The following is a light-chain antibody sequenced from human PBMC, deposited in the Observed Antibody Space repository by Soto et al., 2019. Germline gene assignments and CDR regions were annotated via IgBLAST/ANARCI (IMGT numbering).Light chain of an antibody. V-gene: IGKV3-20*01. Sequence: EIVLTQSPGTLSLSPGERATLSCRASQSVSGDYFAWYQQKPGHAPRLLIYGASSRATGVPDRFSGSGSGTDFTLSISRLEPEDFAVYSCQQYSTSPWTFGQGTKVEIK. CDR1: QSVSGDY. CDR2: GAS. CDR3: QQYSTSPWT. J-gene: IGKJ1*01.